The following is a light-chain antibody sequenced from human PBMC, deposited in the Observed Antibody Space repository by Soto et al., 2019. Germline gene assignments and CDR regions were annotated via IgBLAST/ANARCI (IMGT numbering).Light chain of an antibody. J-gene: IGLJ1*01. CDR3: SSYAGSSNV. V-gene: IGLV2-14*01. CDR1: SSDIGAYDY. Sequence: QSVLTQPASLSGSPGQSITISCTGTSSDIGAYDYVSWFQQHPGKAPKLMISEVNNRPSGVSNRFSGSKSGNTAYLTISRLQVEDEAEYYCSSYAGSSNVFGTGTKLTVL. CDR2: EVN.